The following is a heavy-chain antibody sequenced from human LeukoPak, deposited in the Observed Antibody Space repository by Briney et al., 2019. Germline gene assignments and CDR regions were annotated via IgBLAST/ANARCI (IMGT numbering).Heavy chain of an antibody. D-gene: IGHD4-17*01. J-gene: IGHJ3*02. Sequence: GGSLRLSCAASELTASSYAMTWVRQAPGKGLEWVSSISGSGDRTMYADSVKGRFTISRDNFKNTLYLQMNSLRAEDTALYHCAKDPNGDYIGAFDMWGQGTMVTVSS. CDR3: AKDPNGDYIGAFDM. CDR1: ELTASSYA. CDR2: ISGSGDRT. V-gene: IGHV3-23*01.